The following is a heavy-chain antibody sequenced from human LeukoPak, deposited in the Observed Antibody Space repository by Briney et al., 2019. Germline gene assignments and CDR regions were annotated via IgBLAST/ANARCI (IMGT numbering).Heavy chain of an antibody. CDR1: GFTFAKYW. Sequence: PGGSLRLSCAASGFTFAKYWMSWVRQAPGKGLEWVSAISNGADGPYYADSVRARFTISRDNSKNTVDLQMSSLRAEDTAVYYCVREVSGWPNNWFDPWGQGTLVTVSS. V-gene: IGHV3-23*01. CDR3: VREVSGWPNNWFDP. J-gene: IGHJ5*02. D-gene: IGHD6-19*01. CDR2: ISNGADGP.